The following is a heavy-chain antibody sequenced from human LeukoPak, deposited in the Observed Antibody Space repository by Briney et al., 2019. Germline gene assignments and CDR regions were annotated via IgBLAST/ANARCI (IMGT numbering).Heavy chain of an antibody. Sequence: GRSLRLSCAASGFTFSSYSMNWVRQAPGKGLEWVSSISSSSSYIYYADSVKGRFTISRDNAKNSLYLQMNSLRAEDTAVYYCARLADWALDYWGQGTLDTVSS. J-gene: IGHJ4*02. D-gene: IGHD3-3*02. V-gene: IGHV3-21*04. CDR3: ARLADWALDY. CDR2: ISSSSSYI. CDR1: GFTFSSYS.